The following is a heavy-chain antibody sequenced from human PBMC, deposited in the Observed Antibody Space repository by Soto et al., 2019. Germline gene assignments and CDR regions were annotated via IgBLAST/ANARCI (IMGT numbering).Heavy chain of an antibody. CDR3: ASRDPGTSVDY. J-gene: IGHJ4*02. D-gene: IGHD1-7*01. Sequence: PSETLSLTCAVSGGSFTSNNWWTWVRQPPGQGLEWIGEIYRTGSTNYNPSLKSRVTISLDKSENQFSLKVTALTAADTAVYYCASRDPGTSVDYWGQGTLVTVSS. CDR2: IYRTGST. CDR1: GGSFTSNNW. V-gene: IGHV4-4*02.